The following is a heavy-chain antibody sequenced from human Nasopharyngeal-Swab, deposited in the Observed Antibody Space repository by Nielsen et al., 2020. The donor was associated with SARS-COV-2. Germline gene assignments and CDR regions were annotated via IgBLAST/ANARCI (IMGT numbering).Heavy chain of an antibody. J-gene: IGHJ4*02. V-gene: IGHV3-21*01. Sequence: WIRQPPGKGLEWVSSISSSSSYIYYADSVKGRFTISRDNAKNSLYLQMNSLRAEDTAVYYCARVAGLIAAAGDYWDQGTLVTVSS. CDR3: ARVAGLIAAAGDY. CDR2: ISSSSSYI. D-gene: IGHD6-13*01.